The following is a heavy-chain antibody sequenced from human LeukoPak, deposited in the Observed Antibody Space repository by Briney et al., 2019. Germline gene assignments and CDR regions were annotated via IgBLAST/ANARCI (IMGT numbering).Heavy chain of an antibody. CDR3: ARGANRDAFAI. J-gene: IGHJ3*02. Sequence: PSETLSLTCTVSGGSINDYYWSWIRQPPGQGLEWIGYIDYSGSTKYNPSLKGRVTISLDTSKNQISLRLNSVTAADTAVHYCARGANRDAFAIWGQGTMFTVSS. V-gene: IGHV4-59*12. D-gene: IGHD1-14*01. CDR1: GGSINDYY. CDR2: IDYSGST.